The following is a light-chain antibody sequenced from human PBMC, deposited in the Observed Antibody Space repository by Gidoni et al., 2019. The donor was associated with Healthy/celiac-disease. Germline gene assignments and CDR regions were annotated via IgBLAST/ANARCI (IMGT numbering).Light chain of an antibody. CDR2: AAS. J-gene: IGKJ3*01. CDR3: QQYTNWPFT. Sequence: IVITQTPATWSVSQGERATLTCRASQSVSSNLAWYQQKPGQAPRLLIYAASTRATGIPARFSGSGSGTEFTLTISSLQSEDFAVYYCQQYTNWPFTFGPGTKVDIK. V-gene: IGKV3-15*01. CDR1: QSVSSN.